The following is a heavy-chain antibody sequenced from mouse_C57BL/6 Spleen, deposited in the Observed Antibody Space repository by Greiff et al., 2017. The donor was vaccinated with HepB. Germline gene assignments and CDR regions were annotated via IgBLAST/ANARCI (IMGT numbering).Heavy chain of an antibody. V-gene: IGHV1-69*01. CDR1: GYTFTSYW. Sequence: QVQLQQPGAELVMPGASVKLSCKASGYTFTSYWMHWVKQRPGQGLEWIGEIDPSDSYTNYNQKFKGKSTLTVDKSSSTAYMQLSSLTSEDSAVYYCARGYYGYHYFDYWGQGTTLTVSS. J-gene: IGHJ2*01. CDR3: ARGYYGYHYFDY. D-gene: IGHD2-2*01. CDR2: IDPSDSYT.